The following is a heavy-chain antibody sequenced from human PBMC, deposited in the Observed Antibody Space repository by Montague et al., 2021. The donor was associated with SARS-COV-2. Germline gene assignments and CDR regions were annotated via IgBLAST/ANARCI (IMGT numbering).Heavy chain of an antibody. CDR1: GGSISSYY. D-gene: IGHD3-22*01. V-gene: IGHV4-4*07. J-gene: IGHJ3*02. Sequence: SETLSLTCTVSGGSISSYYWNWIQQSAGKGLEWIGRIYTSGSTNYDPSLKSRVTMSVDTSKNQFSLKLSSVTAADTAVYYCARGALFYDSSGYYSDAFDXWGQGTMVTVSS. CDR2: IYTSGST. CDR3: ARGALFYDSSGYYSDAFDX.